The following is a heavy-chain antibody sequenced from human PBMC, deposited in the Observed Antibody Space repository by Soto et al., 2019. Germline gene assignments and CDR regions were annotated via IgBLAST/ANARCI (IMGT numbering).Heavy chain of an antibody. D-gene: IGHD5-18*01. CDR1: GISTSSYW. CDR2: IKNDGSEK. V-gene: IGHV3-7*03. J-gene: IGHJ4*02. CDR3: VTGYHSDY. Sequence: GGSLSLSCAASGISTSSYWMGWVRQAPGRGLEWVASIKNDGSEKYYMDSLKGRFTISRDNALNSLYLQMNSLRAEDTAVYFCVTGYHSDYWGQGTLVTVSS.